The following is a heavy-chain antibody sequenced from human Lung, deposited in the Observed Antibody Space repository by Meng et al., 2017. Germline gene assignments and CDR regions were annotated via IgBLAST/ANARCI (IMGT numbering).Heavy chain of an antibody. CDR2: IYHSGGT. CDR3: ARGLGEAVVPRTMFDY. CDR1: GGSISSSNW. Sequence: QGEAREAGPGLVKPSGTLSLTCGVSGGSISSSNWWSWVRQPPGKGLEWIGEIYHSGGTKYNPSLKSRVTISVDKSKNQFSLKLSSVTAADTAVYYCARGLGEAVVPRTMFDYWGQGTLVTVSS. D-gene: IGHD2-2*01. V-gene: IGHV4-4*02. J-gene: IGHJ4*01.